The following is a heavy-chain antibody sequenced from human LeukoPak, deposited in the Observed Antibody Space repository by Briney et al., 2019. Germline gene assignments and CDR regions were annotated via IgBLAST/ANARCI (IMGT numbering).Heavy chain of an antibody. V-gene: IGHV3-21*01. CDR2: ISSSSSYI. Sequence: PGGSLRLSCAASGFTFSSYSMNWVRQAAGKGLEWVSSISSSSSYIYYADSVKGRFTISRDNAKNSLYLQMNSLRAEDTAVYYCATLKLRYFDWSDYWGQGTLVTVSS. D-gene: IGHD3-9*01. J-gene: IGHJ4*02. CDR1: GFTFSSYS. CDR3: ATLKLRYFDWSDY.